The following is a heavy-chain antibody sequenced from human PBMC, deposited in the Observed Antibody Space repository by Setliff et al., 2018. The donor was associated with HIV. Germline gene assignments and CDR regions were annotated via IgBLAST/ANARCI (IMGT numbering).Heavy chain of an antibody. CDR1: GGSINSGHYY. CDR2: IYYTDTT. Sequence: PSETLSLTCSVSGGSINSGHYYWSWIRHHPGKGLEWIGYIYYTDTTNHNPSLESRVTISVDKSKNQFSLKLNSVTAADTAVYYCARHGTWNSQRFHFDYWGQGTPVTVSS. V-gene: IGHV4-61*05. D-gene: IGHD1-7*01. CDR3: ARHGTWNSQRFHFDY. J-gene: IGHJ4*02.